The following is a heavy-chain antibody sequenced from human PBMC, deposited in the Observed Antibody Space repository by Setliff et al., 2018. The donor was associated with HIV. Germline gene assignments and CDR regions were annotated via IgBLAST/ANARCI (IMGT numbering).Heavy chain of an antibody. CDR2: IYSGGST. Sequence: PSETLSLTCTASGGSMSGYYWNWIRQPAGKGLEWIGRIYSGGSTNHNPSLKSRVTMSVDTSKYQFSLSLSSVTAADTAVYFCARDPGYTYGSTFHFDDWGQGTLVTVSS. CDR1: GGSMSGYY. V-gene: IGHV4-4*07. J-gene: IGHJ4*02. CDR3: ARDPGYTYGSTFHFDD. D-gene: IGHD5-18*01.